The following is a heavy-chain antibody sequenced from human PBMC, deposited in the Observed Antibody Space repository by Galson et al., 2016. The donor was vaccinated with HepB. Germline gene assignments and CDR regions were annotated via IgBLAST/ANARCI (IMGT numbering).Heavy chain of an antibody. Sequence: SVKVSCKASGGTFSSYAISWVRQAPGQGLEWMGGIIPIFGTANYAQKFQGRVTITSDESTSTAYMELSSLRSEDTDVYYCASKGVAGTVEVFDPWGQGTLVTVSS. CDR3: ASKGVAGTVEVFDP. J-gene: IGHJ5*02. CDR1: GGTFSSYA. D-gene: IGHD6-19*01. CDR2: IIPIFGTA. V-gene: IGHV1-69*13.